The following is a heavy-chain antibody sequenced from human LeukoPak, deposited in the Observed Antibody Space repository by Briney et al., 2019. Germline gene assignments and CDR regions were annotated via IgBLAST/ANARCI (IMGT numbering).Heavy chain of an antibody. CDR2: ISAYNGNT. Sequence: ASVKVSCKASGYTFTSYGISWVRQAPGQGLEWMGCISAYNGNTNYAQKLQGRVTLTPDTSTRTASMELRDLRTYDTDVKYCARLAVGYCAFWGSEIHDAFDIWGQGTMVTVSS. D-gene: IGHD3-3*01. J-gene: IGHJ3*02. CDR1: GYTFTSYG. CDR3: ARLAVGYCAFWGSEIHDAFDI. V-gene: IGHV1-18*01.